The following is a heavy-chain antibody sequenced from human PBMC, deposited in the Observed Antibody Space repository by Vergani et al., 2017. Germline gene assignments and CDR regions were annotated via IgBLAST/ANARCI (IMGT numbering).Heavy chain of an antibody. Sequence: QVQLQELGPGLVKPSQTLSLTCTVSGGSISRGGYYWSWIRQHPGKGLEWIGYIYYSGSTDYNPSLTSRVTISVDTSKKHFSLKLSSVTAADTAVFYSESRVKRLFLSGYSYCFDPWGQGTLVTVSS. J-gene: IGHJ5*02. CDR1: GGSISRGGYY. CDR3: ESRVKRLFLSGYSYCFDP. CDR2: IYYSGST. D-gene: IGHD3-3*01. V-gene: IGHV4-31*03.